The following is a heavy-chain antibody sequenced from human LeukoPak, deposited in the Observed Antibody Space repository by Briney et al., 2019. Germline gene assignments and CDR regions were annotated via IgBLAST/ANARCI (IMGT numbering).Heavy chain of an antibody. CDR3: ATKRPYCSSTSCYTNWEV. Sequence: ASVKVSCKVSGYTLTELSMHWVRQAPGKGLEWMGGFDPEDGETIYAQKFQGRVTMTEDTSTDTAYMELSSLRSEDTAVYYCATKRPYCSSTSCYTNWEVWGQETLVTVSS. CDR1: GYTLTELS. D-gene: IGHD2-2*02. V-gene: IGHV1-24*01. J-gene: IGHJ4*02. CDR2: FDPEDGET.